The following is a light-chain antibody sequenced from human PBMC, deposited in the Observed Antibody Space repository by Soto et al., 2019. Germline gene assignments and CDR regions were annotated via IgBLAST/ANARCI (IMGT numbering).Light chain of an antibody. J-gene: IGKJ4*01. Sequence: EIVLTQSPGTLSLSPGERATLSCRASQSVSSSYLAWYQQKPGQAPRLLIYGASSRATGIPDRFSGSGSGTDFTLTISRLEPEVFAVYYRQQYGSSPRIGGGNKVDIX. CDR2: GAS. CDR3: QQYGSSPR. V-gene: IGKV3-20*01. CDR1: QSVSSSY.